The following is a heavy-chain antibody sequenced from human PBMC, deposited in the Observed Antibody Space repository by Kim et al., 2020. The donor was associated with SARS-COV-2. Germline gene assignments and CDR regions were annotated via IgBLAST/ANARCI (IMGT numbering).Heavy chain of an antibody. CDR3: TTLPTYYYGSGGEGAFDI. CDR1: GFTFSNAW. Sequence: GGSLRLSCAASGFTFSNAWMSWVRQAPGKGLEWVGRIKSKTDGGTTDYAAPVKGRFTISRDDSKNTLYLQMNSLKTEDTAVYYCTTLPTYYYGSGGEGAFDIWGQGTMVTVSS. D-gene: IGHD3-10*01. J-gene: IGHJ3*02. CDR2: IKSKTDGGTT. V-gene: IGHV3-15*01.